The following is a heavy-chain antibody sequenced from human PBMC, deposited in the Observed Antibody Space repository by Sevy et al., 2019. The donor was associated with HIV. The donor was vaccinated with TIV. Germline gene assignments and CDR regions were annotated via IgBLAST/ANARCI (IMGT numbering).Heavy chain of an antibody. CDR1: GFTFSSYT. CDR2: ISSSSSYI. J-gene: IGHJ3*02. D-gene: IGHD3-3*01. Sequence: GGSLRLSCAASGFTFSSYTMNWVRQAPGKGLEWFSSISSSSSYIYYADSVKGRFTISRDNAKNSLYLQMNSLRAEDTAVYYCARRETDFWSGTAAFDIWGQGTMVTVSS. V-gene: IGHV3-21*01. CDR3: ARRETDFWSGTAAFDI.